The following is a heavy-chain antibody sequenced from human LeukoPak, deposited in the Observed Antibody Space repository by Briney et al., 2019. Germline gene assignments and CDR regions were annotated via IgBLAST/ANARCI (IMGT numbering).Heavy chain of an antibody. J-gene: IGHJ4*02. CDR1: GGSISSSSYY. CDR3: ARWWGYDSSGYFFPYFDY. V-gene: IGHV4-39*07. CDR2: IYYSGST. D-gene: IGHD3-22*01. Sequence: SETLSLTCTVSGGSISSSSYYWGWIRQPPGQGLEWIGSIYYSGSTYYNPSLKSRVTISVDTSKNQFSLKLSSVTAADTAVYYCARWWGYDSSGYFFPYFDYWGQGTLVTVSS.